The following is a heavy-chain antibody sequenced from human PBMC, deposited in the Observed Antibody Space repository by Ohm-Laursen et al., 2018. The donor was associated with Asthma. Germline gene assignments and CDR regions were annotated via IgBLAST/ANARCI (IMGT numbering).Heavy chain of an antibody. J-gene: IGHJ4*02. D-gene: IGHD1-26*01. CDR3: ARSSLGSQGIDY. CDR1: GGSISSYY. Sequence: TLSLTCTVSGGSISSYYWSWIRQPPGKGLEWIGYIYYSGSTNYNPSLKSRVTISVDTSKNQFSLKLSSVTAADTAVYYCARSSLGSQGIDYWGQGTLVTVSS. CDR2: IYYSGST. V-gene: IGHV4-59*01.